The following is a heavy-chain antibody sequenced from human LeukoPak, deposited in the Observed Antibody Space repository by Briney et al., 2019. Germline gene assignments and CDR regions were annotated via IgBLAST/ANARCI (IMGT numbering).Heavy chain of an antibody. D-gene: IGHD2-15*01. J-gene: IGHJ4*02. Sequence: SETLSLTCTVSGGSISSYYWSWIRQPPGKALEWIGYIFHSGTANYHPSLKSRVTISIDTSENQFSLKLSSVTAADTAVYYCARKVYSFDVFDYWGQGTLVTVS. V-gene: IGHV4-59*01. CDR3: ARKVYSFDVFDY. CDR1: GGSISSYY. CDR2: IFHSGTA.